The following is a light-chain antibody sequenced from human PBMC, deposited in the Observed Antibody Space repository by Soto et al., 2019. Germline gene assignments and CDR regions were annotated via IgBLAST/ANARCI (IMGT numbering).Light chain of an antibody. V-gene: IGLV2-8*01. Sequence: QSVLTQPPSASGSPGQSVTNSCTGTSSEVGGYNYVSWFQQHPGKAPKVMIYEVSERPSGVPDRFSGSKSGNTASLTVSGLQAEDEADYYCSSYTDRSTNTWVFGGGTKLTVL. CDR2: EVS. J-gene: IGLJ3*02. CDR3: SSYTDRSTNTWV. CDR1: SSEVGGYNY.